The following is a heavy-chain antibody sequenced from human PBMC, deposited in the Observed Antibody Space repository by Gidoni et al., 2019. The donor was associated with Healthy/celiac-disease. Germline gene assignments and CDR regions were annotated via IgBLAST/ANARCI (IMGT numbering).Heavy chain of an antibody. CDR1: GFTSSSYG. D-gene: IGHD6-6*01. CDR2: ISYDGSNK. V-gene: IGHV3-30*18. CDR3: AKVARGSSSDY. Sequence: QVPLVESGGGVVQPWRSLRLSCAASGFTSSSYGMHWFRQAPGKGLEWVAVISYDGSNKYYADSVKGRFTISRDNSKNTLYLQMNSLRAEDTAVYYCAKVARGSSSDYWGQGTLVTVSS. J-gene: IGHJ4*02.